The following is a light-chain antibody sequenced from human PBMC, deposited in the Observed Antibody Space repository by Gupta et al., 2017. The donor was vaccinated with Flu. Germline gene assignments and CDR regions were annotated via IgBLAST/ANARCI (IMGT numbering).Light chain of an antibody. CDR1: QSVSSD. J-gene: IGKJ1*01. Sequence: VMTPSSSTLSVSPGERATLSCRASQSVSSDLAWYQQKPGQAPRLLIYGASNRATGVPARFSGDGYGTDFTLTISSLQSEDFAIYYCQRNYDWPGTFGQGTKVEIK. CDR2: GAS. V-gene: IGKV3-15*01. CDR3: QRNYDWPGT.